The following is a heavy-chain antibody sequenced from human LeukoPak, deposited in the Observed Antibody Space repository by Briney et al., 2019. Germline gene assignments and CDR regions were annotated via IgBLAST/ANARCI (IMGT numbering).Heavy chain of an antibody. CDR2: ITSSSSSI. D-gene: IGHD3-22*01. CDR3: ARDKHYYDSSGYFHKEYFQH. V-gene: IGHV3-21*01. CDR1: GFTFSSYG. J-gene: IGHJ1*01. Sequence: PGGSLRLSCAASGFTFSSYGMNWVRQAPGKGLEWVSSITSSSSSIYYTDSVKGRFTISRDNAKNSLYLQMNSLRAEDTAVYYCARDKHYYDSSGYFHKEYFQHWGQGTLVTVSS.